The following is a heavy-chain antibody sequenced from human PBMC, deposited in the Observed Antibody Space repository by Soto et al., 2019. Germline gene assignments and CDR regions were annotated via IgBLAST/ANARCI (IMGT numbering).Heavy chain of an antibody. CDR2: IYYSGST. V-gene: IGHV4-59*01. J-gene: IGHJ6*02. D-gene: IGHD3-3*01. CDR3: ARDKGRYDFWSGSPIRYYYYGMDV. CDR1: GGSISSYY. Sequence: PSETLSLTCTVSGGSISSYYWSWIRQPPGKGLEWIGYIYYSGSTNYNPSLKSRVTISVDTSKNQFSLKLSSVTAADTAVYYCARDKGRYDFWSGSPIRYYYYGMDVWGQGTTVTVSS.